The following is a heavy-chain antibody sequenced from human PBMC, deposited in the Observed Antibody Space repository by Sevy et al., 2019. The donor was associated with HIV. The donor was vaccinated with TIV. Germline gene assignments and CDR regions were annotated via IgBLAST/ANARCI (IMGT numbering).Heavy chain of an antibody. Sequence: SETLSLTCTVSGGSMNIYYWSWIRQPPGKGLEWIGYIYYSGSTNYNPSLKSRVTISVDTSKNQFSLKLRSVTAADTAVYYCARVGFNSHDVDDWGQGTLVTVSS. CDR1: GGSMNIYY. V-gene: IGHV4-59*01. D-gene: IGHD1-20*01. CDR3: ARVGFNSHDVDD. CDR2: IYYSGST. J-gene: IGHJ4*02.